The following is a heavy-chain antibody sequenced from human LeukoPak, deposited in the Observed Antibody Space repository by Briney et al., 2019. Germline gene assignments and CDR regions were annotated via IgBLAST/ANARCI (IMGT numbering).Heavy chain of an antibody. Sequence: GASLQISCKGSGYSFTSYWIGWVRQMPGKGLEWMGIIYPGDSDTRYSPSFQGQVTISADKSISTAYLQWSSLKASDTAMYYCARSAAGTNPLLLSYYYYYMDVWGKGTTVTISS. CDR1: GYSFTSYW. J-gene: IGHJ6*03. V-gene: IGHV5-51*01. CDR3: ARSAAGTNPLLLSYYYYYMDV. D-gene: IGHD6-19*01. CDR2: IYPGDSDT.